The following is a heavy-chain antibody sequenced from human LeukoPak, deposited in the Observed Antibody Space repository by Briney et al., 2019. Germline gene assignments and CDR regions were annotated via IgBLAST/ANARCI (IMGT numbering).Heavy chain of an antibody. CDR3: TTDLYYDYVWGSYRHFDY. D-gene: IGHD3-16*02. J-gene: IGHJ4*02. Sequence: PGGSLRLSCAASGFTFSNAWMSWVRQAPGKGLEWVGRIKSKTDGGTTDYAAPVKGRFTISRDDSKNTLYLQMNSLKTGDTTVYYCTTDLYYDYVWGSYRHFDYWGQGTLVTVSS. CDR1: GFTFSNAW. V-gene: IGHV3-15*01. CDR2: IKSKTDGGTT.